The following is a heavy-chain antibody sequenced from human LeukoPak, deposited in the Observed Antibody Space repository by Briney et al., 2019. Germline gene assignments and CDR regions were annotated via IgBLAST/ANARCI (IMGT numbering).Heavy chain of an antibody. Sequence: ASVKVSCKASGYTFTSYYMHWVRQAPGQGLEWMGIINPSGGSTSYAQKFQGRVTMTRDTSTSTVYMELSSLRSEDTAVYYCARYLVGYYYDSSGYFNHRYFDYWGQGTLVTDSS. V-gene: IGHV1-46*01. CDR2: INPSGGST. J-gene: IGHJ4*02. CDR3: ARYLVGYYYDSSGYFNHRYFDY. D-gene: IGHD3-22*01. CDR1: GYTFTSYY.